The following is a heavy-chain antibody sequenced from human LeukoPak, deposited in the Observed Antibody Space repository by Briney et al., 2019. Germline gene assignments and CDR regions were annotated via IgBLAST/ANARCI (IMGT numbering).Heavy chain of an antibody. Sequence: EASVKVSCKASGYTFTSYDSNWVRQATGQGLEWMGWMNPNSGNTGYAQKFQGRVTMTRNTSISTAYMELSSLRSEDTAVYYCARGRSEYYDFWSGYGPPYYYGMDVWGQGTTVTVSS. J-gene: IGHJ6*02. CDR3: ARGRSEYYDFWSGYGPPYYYGMDV. D-gene: IGHD3-3*01. CDR1: GYTFTSYD. V-gene: IGHV1-8*01. CDR2: MNPNSGNT.